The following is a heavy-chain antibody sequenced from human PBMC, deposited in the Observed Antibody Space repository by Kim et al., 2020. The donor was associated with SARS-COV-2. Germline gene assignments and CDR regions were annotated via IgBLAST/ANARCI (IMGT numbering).Heavy chain of an antibody. J-gene: IGHJ5*02. CDR2: IYYSGST. Sequence: SETLSLTCTVSGGSISSGGYYWSWIRQHPGKGLEWIGYIYYSGSTYYNPSLKSRVTISVDTSKNQFSLKLSSVTAADTAVYYCARGDYGLHPKQRPWFDPWGQGTLVTVSS. V-gene: IGHV4-31*03. CDR1: GGSISSGGYY. D-gene: IGHD4-17*01. CDR3: ARGDYGLHPKQRPWFDP.